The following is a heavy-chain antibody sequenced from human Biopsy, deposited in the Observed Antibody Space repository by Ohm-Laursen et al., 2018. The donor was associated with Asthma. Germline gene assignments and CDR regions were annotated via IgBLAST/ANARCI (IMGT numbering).Heavy chain of an antibody. J-gene: IGHJ4*02. Sequence: SLRLSCTASGFSVSTKYMSWVRQAPGKGLEWVAFISMDGNVKNYADSVKGRFTISRDNSKTTVYLQMDSLRAEDTAVYFGAKDKGRNSIDYWGQGTLVTVSS. CDR3: AKDKGRNSIDY. CDR2: ISMDGNVK. V-gene: IGHV3-30*18. D-gene: IGHD5-18*01. CDR1: GFSVSTKY.